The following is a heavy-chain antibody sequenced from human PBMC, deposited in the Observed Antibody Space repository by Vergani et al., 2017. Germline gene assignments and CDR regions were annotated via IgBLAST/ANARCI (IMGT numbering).Heavy chain of an antibody. V-gene: IGHV4-34*01. CDR1: GGSFSDYY. CDR3: ARAGGYCSSTSCPRGFDP. D-gene: IGHD2-2*01. Sequence: QVQLQEWGAGLLKTSETLSLTCGVSGGSFSDYYWSWIRQAPGMGLEWIGEVNHGGSTNYNPSLKSRVSISVDRSKNQFSLKLSSVTAADTAVYYCARAGGYCSSTSCPRGFDPWGQGTLVTVSS. CDR2: VNHGGST. J-gene: IGHJ5*02.